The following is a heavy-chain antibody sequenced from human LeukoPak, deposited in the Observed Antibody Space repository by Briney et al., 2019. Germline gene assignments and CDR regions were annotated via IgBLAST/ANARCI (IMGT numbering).Heavy chain of an antibody. Sequence: ASVKVSCKASGFTFTDYYIHWVRQAPGQGLEWMGYINPHSGGTSSPQKFQGRVAMTTDTSISLAYMELSSLISDDTAMYYCVREGNELLSKDFDYWGQGTLVTVSS. V-gene: IGHV1-2*02. D-gene: IGHD2-21*02. CDR2: INPHSGGT. J-gene: IGHJ4*02. CDR3: VREGNELLSKDFDY. CDR1: GFTFTDYY.